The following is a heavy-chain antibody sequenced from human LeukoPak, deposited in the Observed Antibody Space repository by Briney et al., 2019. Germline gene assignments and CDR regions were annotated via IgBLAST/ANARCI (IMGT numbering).Heavy chain of an antibody. Sequence: GGSLRLSCAASGFTFSSYGMHWVRQAPGKGLEWVAVLWYDGSNKYYADSVKGRFTTSRDNSKNTLYLQMNSLRAEDTAVYYCAREGQAVVVTPFFDYWGQGTLVTVSS. CDR2: LWYDGSNK. J-gene: IGHJ4*02. CDR1: GFTFSSYG. V-gene: IGHV3-33*01. D-gene: IGHD2-21*02. CDR3: AREGQAVVVTPFFDY.